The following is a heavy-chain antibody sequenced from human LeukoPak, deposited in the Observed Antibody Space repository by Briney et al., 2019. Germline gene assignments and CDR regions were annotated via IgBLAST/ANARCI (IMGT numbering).Heavy chain of an antibody. Sequence: SGTLSLTCTVSGGSISSHYWSWIRQPPGKGLEWIGYIYYSGSTNYNPSLKSRVTISVDTSKNQFSLKLSSVTAADTAVYYCASDSGGSSYIFDYWGQGTLVTVSS. CDR3: ASDSGGSSYIFDY. V-gene: IGHV4-59*11. CDR2: IYYSGST. J-gene: IGHJ4*02. CDR1: GGSISSHY. D-gene: IGHD6-6*01.